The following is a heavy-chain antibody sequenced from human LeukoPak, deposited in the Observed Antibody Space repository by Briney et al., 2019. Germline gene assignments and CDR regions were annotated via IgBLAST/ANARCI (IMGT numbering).Heavy chain of an antibody. CDR2: INSDGSST. J-gene: IGHJ4*02. D-gene: IGHD1-26*01. Sequence: GRSLRLSCAASGFTFSSYWMHWVRQAPGKGLVWVSRINSDGSSTSYADSVKGRFTISRDNAKNTLYLQMNSLRAEDTAVYYCARQRSYRWPFDYWGQGTLVTVSS. CDR1: GFTFSSYW. V-gene: IGHV3-74*01. CDR3: ARQRSYRWPFDY.